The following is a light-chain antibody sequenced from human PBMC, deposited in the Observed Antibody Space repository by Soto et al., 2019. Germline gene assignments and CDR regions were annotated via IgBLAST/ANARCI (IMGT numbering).Light chain of an antibody. CDR1: SSDVGAYIF. Sequence: QSVLTQPPSASGSPGRSVTISCTGTSSDVGAYIFVSWYQQHPGKAPKLMVYDVNRRPPGVPDRFFGSKSGNTASLTVSGLQAEDEADYYCVSFAGGTYVFGTGTKVTLL. CDR3: VSFAGGTYV. V-gene: IGLV2-8*01. CDR2: DVN. J-gene: IGLJ1*01.